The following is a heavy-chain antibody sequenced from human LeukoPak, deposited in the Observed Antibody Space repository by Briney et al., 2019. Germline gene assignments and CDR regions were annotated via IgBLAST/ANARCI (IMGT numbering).Heavy chain of an antibody. D-gene: IGHD6-13*01. CDR2: INPNSGGT. V-gene: IGHV1-2*02. CDR1: GYTFTDYY. J-gene: IGHJ4*02. Sequence: ASVTVSCKASGYTFTDYYMHWVRQAPGQGLEWMGWINPNSGGTNYAQKFQGRVTMTRDTSISTAYMELSRLTSDDTAVFYCARIGYRAPYSIDYWGQGTLVTVSS. CDR3: ARIGYRAPYSIDY.